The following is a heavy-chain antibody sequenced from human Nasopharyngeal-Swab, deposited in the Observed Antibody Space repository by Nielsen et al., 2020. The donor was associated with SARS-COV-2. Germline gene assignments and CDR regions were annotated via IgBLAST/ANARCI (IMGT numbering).Heavy chain of an antibody. CDR3: ARLGHGDFWSGYYKVWYFDL. J-gene: IGHJ2*01. CDR2: ISAYNGNT. V-gene: IGHV1-18*01. D-gene: IGHD3-3*01. Sequence: ASVKVSCKASGYTFTSYGIIWVRQAPGQGLEWMGWISAYNGNTNYAQKLQGRVTMTTDTSTSTAYMELRSLRSDDTAVYYCARLGHGDFWSGYYKVWYFDLWGRGTLVTVSS. CDR1: GYTFTSYG.